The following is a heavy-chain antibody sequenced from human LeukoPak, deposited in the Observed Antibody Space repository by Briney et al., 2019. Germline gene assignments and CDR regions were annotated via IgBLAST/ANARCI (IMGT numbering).Heavy chain of an antibody. J-gene: IGHJ4*02. V-gene: IGHV3-30*03. D-gene: IGHD5-12*01. CDR2: ITYDGSNK. CDR3: ARSTKWYGYSASDY. Sequence: PGRSLRLSCATSGFTFSSYDMNWVRQAPGKGLEWVAVITYDGSNKYYADSVKGRFTISRDNSKNSLYLQMNSLRAEDTAVYYCARSTKWYGYSASDYWGQGTLVTVSS. CDR1: GFTFSSYD.